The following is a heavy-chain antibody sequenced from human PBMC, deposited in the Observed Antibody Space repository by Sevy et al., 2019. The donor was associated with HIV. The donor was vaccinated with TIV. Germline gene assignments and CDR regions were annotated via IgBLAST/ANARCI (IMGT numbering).Heavy chain of an antibody. CDR2: INPGGTEE. V-gene: IGHV3-7*01. Sequence: GGSLRLSCVASGFTFSNSWMNWVRQAPGKGLEWVANINPGGTEEFYVDSVKGRFIISRDNAKNSLFLQMNSLRAEDTAVYYCARVKTNNLGDDQDDYWGQGTLVTVSS. CDR3: ARVKTNNLGDDQDDY. D-gene: IGHD3-16*01. CDR1: GFTFSNSW. J-gene: IGHJ4*02.